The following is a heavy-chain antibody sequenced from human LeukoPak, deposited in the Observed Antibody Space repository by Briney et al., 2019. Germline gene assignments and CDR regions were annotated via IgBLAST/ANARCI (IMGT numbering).Heavy chain of an antibody. J-gene: IGHJ6*02. D-gene: IGHD2-21*01. Sequence: GRSLRLSCAASGFTFSRYWMTWVRQAPGKGLEWVANMKGAGSEKYYADSLKGLFTISRDNAKNSLSLQMNTLRGEDTGVYYCARWGPHCVGDSCSLYYNGMDVWGHGTSATLS. CDR3: ARWGPHCVGDSCSLYYNGMDV. CDR2: MKGAGSEK. V-gene: IGHV3-7*04. CDR1: GFTFSRYW.